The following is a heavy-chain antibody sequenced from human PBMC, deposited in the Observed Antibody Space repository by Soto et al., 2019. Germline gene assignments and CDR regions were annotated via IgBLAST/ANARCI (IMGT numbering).Heavy chain of an antibody. V-gene: IGHV3-53*01. CDR1: GFTVSSNY. D-gene: IGHD3-10*01. J-gene: IGHJ6*02. CDR2: IYSGGST. Sequence: EVQLVESGGGLIQPGGSLRLSCAASGFTVSSNYKSWVRQAPGKGLEWVSVIYSGGSTYYADSVKGRFTISRDNSKNTLYLQMNSLRAEDTAVYYCARVLLPPGKRYGMDVWGQGTTVTVSS. CDR3: ARVLLPPGKRYGMDV.